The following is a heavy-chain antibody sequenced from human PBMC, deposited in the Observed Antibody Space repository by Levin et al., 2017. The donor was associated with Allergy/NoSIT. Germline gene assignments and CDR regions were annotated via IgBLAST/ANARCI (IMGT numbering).Heavy chain of an antibody. Sequence: PGGSLRLSCAASGFTFSSHSFNWVRQAPGKGLEWISYISSASSTIYYADSVKGRFTISRDHARNSVYLQMNSLRADDTAVYYCARRIAVAVASDYWGQGTLVTVSS. CDR3: ARRIAVAVASDY. J-gene: IGHJ4*02. V-gene: IGHV3-48*01. CDR1: GFTFSSHS. CDR2: ISSASSTI. D-gene: IGHD6-13*01.